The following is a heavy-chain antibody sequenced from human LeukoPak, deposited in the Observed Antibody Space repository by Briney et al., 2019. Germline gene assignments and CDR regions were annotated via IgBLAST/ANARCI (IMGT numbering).Heavy chain of an antibody. V-gene: IGHV5-51*01. Sequence: GESLKISCKGSGYSFTSYWIGWVRQMPGKGLGWMGIIYPGDSDTRYSPSFQGQVTISADKSISTAYLQWSSLKASDTAMYYCARHCSSTSCSFDYWGQGTLVTVSS. D-gene: IGHD2-2*01. CDR2: IYPGDSDT. CDR1: GYSFTSYW. J-gene: IGHJ4*02. CDR3: ARHCSSTSCSFDY.